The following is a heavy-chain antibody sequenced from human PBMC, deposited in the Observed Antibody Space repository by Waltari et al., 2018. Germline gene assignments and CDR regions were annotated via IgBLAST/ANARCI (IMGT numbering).Heavy chain of an antibody. Sequence: QVQLVESGGGLVKPGGSMRLSCEASGFSFGDSSLSWMRQAPGKGLEWISHISSSGTFVYYADSVKGRFTISRDNAKNSLYLQMNSLKDEDTAVYYCARDGGGTNRSYRYFDLWGRGTLVRVSS. J-gene: IGHJ2*01. CDR1: GFSFGDSS. CDR3: ARDGGGTNRSYRYFDL. V-gene: IGHV3-11*01. CDR2: ISSSGTFV. D-gene: IGHD1-26*01.